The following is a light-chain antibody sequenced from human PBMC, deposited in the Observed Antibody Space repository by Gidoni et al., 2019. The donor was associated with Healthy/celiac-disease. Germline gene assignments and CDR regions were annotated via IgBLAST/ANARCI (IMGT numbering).Light chain of an antibody. CDR2: KDS. CDR3: QSADSSGSLL. J-gene: IGLJ2*01. Sequence: SYELTRPPSVSVPPGQTARITCSGDALPKQYAYWYQQKPGQAPVLVLYKDSARPSGIPERFSGSSSGTTVTLTISGVQAEDEADYYCQSADSSGSLLFGGGTKLTVL. V-gene: IGLV3-25*03. CDR1: ALPKQY.